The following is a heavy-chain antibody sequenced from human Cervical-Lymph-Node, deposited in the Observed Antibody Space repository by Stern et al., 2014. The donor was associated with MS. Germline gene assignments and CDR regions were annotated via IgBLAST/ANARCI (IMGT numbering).Heavy chain of an antibody. CDR3: ARDTDRLGWFDP. J-gene: IGHJ5*02. Sequence: QVQLVQSGAEVKKPGASVKVSCKASGYTFTSYAMHWVRQAPGQRLEWMGWINAGNGNTKYSQKFQGRVTITRDTSASTAYMELSSLRSEDTAVYYCARDTDRLGWFDPWGQGTLVTVSS. V-gene: IGHV1-3*01. CDR1: GYTFTSYA. D-gene: IGHD1-14*01. CDR2: INAGNGNT.